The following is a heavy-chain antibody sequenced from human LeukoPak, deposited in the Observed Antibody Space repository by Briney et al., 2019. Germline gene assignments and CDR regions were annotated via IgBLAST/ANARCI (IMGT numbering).Heavy chain of an antibody. CDR1: GGSISSYY. Sequence: SETLSLTCTVSGGSISSYYWSWIRQPPGKGLEWIGYIYYSGSTNYNPSLKSRVTISVDTSKNQFSLKLSSVTAADTAVYYCARESPSSYYYDSSGYDAFDIWGQGTMVTVSS. J-gene: IGHJ3*02. D-gene: IGHD3-22*01. CDR2: IYYSGST. CDR3: ARESPSSYYYDSSGYDAFDI. V-gene: IGHV4-59*01.